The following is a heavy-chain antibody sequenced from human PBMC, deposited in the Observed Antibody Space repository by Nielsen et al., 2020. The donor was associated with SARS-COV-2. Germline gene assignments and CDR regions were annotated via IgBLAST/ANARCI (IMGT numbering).Heavy chain of an antibody. CDR2: SNQGGDA. CDR3: ARGTYNFRSYSSSGMDV. D-gene: IGHD3-3*01. V-gene: IGHV4-34*01. Sequence: SETLSLTCTVYGGSLRGYFWIWLRQPPGKGLEWIGESNQGGDANYSPSLKNRVTISMDTSKMQFSLRLTSVTAADTGTYFCARGTYNFRSYSSSGMDVWGQWTTVIVSS. J-gene: IGHJ6*02. CDR1: GGSLRGYF.